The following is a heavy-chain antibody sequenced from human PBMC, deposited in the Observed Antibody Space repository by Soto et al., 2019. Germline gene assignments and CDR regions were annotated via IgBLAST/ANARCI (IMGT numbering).Heavy chain of an antibody. V-gene: IGHV3-30*03. CDR1: GFTFSSYG. Sequence: TGGSLRLSCAASGFTFSSYGMHWVRQAPGKGLEWVAVISYDGRNKYYADSVKGRFTISRDNSKNTLYLQMNSLRAEDTAVYYCVRVYDSSGPPSAPFDPWGQGTLVTVSS. CDR3: VRVYDSSGPPSAPFDP. J-gene: IGHJ5*02. CDR2: ISYDGRNK. D-gene: IGHD3-22*01.